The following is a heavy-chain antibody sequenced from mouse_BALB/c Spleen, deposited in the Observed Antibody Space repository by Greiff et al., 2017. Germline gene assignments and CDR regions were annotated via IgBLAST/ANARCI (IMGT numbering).Heavy chain of an antibody. J-gene: IGHJ3*01. CDR2: ISTYYGDA. CDR1: GYTFTDYA. D-gene: IGHD2-3*01. V-gene: IGHV1S137*01. CDR3: ARGDDGYSWFAY. Sequence: AQRVESGAELVRPGVSVKISCKGSGYTFTDYAMHWVKQSHAKSLEWIGVISTYYGDASYNQKFKGKATMTVDKSSSTAYMELARLTSEDSAIYYCARGDDGYSWFAYWGQGTLVTVSA.